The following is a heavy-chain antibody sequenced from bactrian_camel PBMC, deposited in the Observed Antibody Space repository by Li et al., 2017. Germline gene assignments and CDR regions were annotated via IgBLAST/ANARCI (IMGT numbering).Heavy chain of an antibody. D-gene: IGHD5*01. CDR1: GPPYG. CDR3: AKDRGRLDYGLEATSDY. Sequence: QVQLVESGGGLVQPGGSLRLSCTASGPPYGIAWFRQAPGKEREGVAGIDRDHNAYYADSVKGRFTISRDNAKNTLYLQLNSLKTEDTAMYYCAKDRGRLDYGLEATSDYWGQGTQGTVS. V-gene: IGHV3S55*01. J-gene: IGHJ4*01. CDR2: IDRDHNA.